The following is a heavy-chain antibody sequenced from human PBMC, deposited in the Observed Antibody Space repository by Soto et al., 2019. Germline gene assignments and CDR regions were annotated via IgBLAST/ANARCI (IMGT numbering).Heavy chain of an antibody. CDR2: FYYSAGT. CDR1: GGSISSRSYY. J-gene: IGHJ5*02. Sequence: SETLSLTFTVSGGSISSRSYYWGWIRQPPGKGLEWIGSFYYSAGTYYNPSLKSRVTISVDTSKSQFSLKVSSVTAADTAVYYCAREYSSSSGLSFDPWGQGTLVTVSS. D-gene: IGHD6-6*01. V-gene: IGHV4-39*01. CDR3: AREYSSSSGLSFDP.